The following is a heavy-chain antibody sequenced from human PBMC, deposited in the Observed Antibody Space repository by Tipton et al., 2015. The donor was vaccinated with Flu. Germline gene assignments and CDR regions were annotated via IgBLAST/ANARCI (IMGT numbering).Heavy chain of an antibody. CDR1: GYSISSGFY. CDR2: IHDSGYT. Sequence: LRLSCSVSGYSISSGFYWGWIRQPPGKGLEWIASIHDSGYTYHNPSLKSRVTIAVDTSKNQFSLKLNSVTAADTAVYYCARGSPIFKSGRFDPWGQGSLVTVSS. J-gene: IGHJ5*02. V-gene: IGHV4-38-2*02. CDR3: ARGSPIFKSGRFDP. D-gene: IGHD3-3*01.